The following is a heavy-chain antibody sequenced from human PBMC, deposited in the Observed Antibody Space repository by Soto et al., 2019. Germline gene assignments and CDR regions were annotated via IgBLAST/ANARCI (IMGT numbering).Heavy chain of an antibody. CDR1: GGSISSYY. Sequence: QVQLQESGPGLVKPSETLSLTCTVSGGSISSYYWSWIRQPPGKGLEWIGYIFYSGSTNYNPSLKSRVTIAVDTSKNKFSLKLSSVTAADTAVYYGARLYGLDAFDFWGQGTMVTVSS. D-gene: IGHD3-16*02. CDR3: ARLYGLDAFDF. CDR2: IFYSGST. V-gene: IGHV4-59*08. J-gene: IGHJ3*01.